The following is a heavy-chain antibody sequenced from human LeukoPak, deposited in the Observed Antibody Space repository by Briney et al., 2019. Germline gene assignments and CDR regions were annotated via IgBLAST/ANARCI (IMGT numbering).Heavy chain of an antibody. V-gene: IGHV3-30*01. CDR1: GFTFSSYA. CDR3: AGSPKYSSSWYEYFQH. CDR2: ISHDGSNK. D-gene: IGHD6-13*01. J-gene: IGHJ1*01. Sequence: PGRSLRLSCAASGFTFSSYAMHWVRQAPGKGLEWVAAISHDGSNKYHADSVKGRFTISRDNSKNTVYLQMNSLRAEDTAGYFCAGSPKYSSSWYEYFQHWGQGTLVTVSS.